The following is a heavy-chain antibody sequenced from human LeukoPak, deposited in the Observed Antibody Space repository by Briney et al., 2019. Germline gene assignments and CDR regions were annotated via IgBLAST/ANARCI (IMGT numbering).Heavy chain of an antibody. V-gene: IGHV1-2*02. CDR1: GYTFNGYF. CDR2: INPTTGDT. Sequence: GASVKVSCKASGYTFNGYFLNWVRQAPGQGLEWMGWINPTTGDTRYSQKFQGSVTLTRDMSISTGYMELRRLKPDDTAVYYCARNYSDWSDPWGQGTLVTVSS. D-gene: IGHD4-11*01. CDR3: ARNYSDWSDP. J-gene: IGHJ5*02.